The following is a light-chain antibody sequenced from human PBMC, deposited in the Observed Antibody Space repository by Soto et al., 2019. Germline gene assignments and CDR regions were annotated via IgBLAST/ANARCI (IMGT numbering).Light chain of an antibody. CDR3: LQDYDYPYT. CDR2: ATS. V-gene: IGKV1-6*01. CDR1: QGIRNE. J-gene: IGKJ3*01. Sequence: AIQMTQSPSSLSASVGDRVTISCRASQGIRNELGWYQQKPGKAPKLLIYATSTLESGVPSRFSGSGSGTDFTLTISSLQPEDFATYYCLQDYDYPYTFGPGTKVDVK.